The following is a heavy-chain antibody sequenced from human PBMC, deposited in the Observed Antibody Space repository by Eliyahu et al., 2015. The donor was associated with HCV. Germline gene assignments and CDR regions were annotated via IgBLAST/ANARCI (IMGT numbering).Heavy chain of an antibody. CDR2: IWSDESQK. J-gene: IGHJ5*02. V-gene: IGHV3-33*08. CDR1: GFTFAXSA. D-gene: IGHD4-23*01. CDR3: ARGVARTGNPTCFDP. Sequence: QVQLVESGGGVVQPGTSLXLSCAASGFTFAXSAMHWVRQAPGKGLEWVAVIWSDESQKYYGDSVRGRFSIFRDNSANTLYLQMNSLRVEDTAVYYCARGVARTGNPTCFDPWGQGTLVTVSS.